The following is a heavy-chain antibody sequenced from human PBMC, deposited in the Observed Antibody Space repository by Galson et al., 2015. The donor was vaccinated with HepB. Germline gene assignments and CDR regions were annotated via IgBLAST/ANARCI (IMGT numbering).Heavy chain of an antibody. CDR2: ISYDGSNK. CDR3: AKDLWGEYCSSTSCYTGPDY. CDR1: GFTFSSYG. V-gene: IGHV3-30*18. D-gene: IGHD2-2*02. J-gene: IGHJ4*02. Sequence: SLRLSCAASGFTFSSYGMHWVRQAPGEGLEWVAVISYDGSNKYYADSVKGRFTISRDNSKNTLYLQMNSLRAEDTAVYYCAKDLWGEYCSSTSCYTGPDYLGQGTLVTVSS.